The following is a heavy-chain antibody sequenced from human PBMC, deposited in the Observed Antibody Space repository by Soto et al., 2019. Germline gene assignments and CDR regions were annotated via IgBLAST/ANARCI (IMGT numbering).Heavy chain of an antibody. CDR2: ISFDGSNK. V-gene: IGHV3-30-3*01. CDR3: ARGLGLDIDY. D-gene: IGHD3-10*01. CDR1: RFTFSTYA. J-gene: IGHJ4*02. Sequence: PGGSLRLSCAASRFTFSTYAMHWVRQAPGKGLEWVAVISFDGSNKYYADSVKGRFTISRDNSKNTLYLQMNSLGPEDTAMYYCARGLGLDIDYWGQGTLVTVSS.